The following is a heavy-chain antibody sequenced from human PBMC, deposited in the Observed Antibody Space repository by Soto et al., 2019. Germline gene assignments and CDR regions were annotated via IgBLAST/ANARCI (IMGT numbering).Heavy chain of an antibody. D-gene: IGHD3-22*01. CDR2: INSDGSST. V-gene: IGHV3-74*01. CDR3: AREPSIEDLDY. Sequence: GGSLRLSCAASGFTFSSYWMHWVRQAPGKGLVWVSRINSDGSSTSYADSVKGRFTISRDNAKNTLYLQMNSLRAEDTAVYYCAREPSIEDLDYWGQGTLVTVSS. J-gene: IGHJ4*02. CDR1: GFTFSSYW.